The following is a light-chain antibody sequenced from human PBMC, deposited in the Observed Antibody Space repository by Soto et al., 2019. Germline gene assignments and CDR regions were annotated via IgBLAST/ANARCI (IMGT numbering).Light chain of an antibody. CDR2: DAS. J-gene: IGKJ5*01. V-gene: IGKV3-11*01. CDR3: QPYSSSPSIP. CDR1: QSVSTY. Sequence: TGFTQSPAALSLSPGESATLSCRASQSVSTYLAWYQHKPGQAPRLLIYDASNRVTGIPARFRGSGSGTDFTLTISSLAPDDFAVYYCQPYSSSPSIPFGQGTRLEIK.